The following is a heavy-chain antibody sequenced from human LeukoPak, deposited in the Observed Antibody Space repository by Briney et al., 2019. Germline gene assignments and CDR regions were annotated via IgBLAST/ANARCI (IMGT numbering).Heavy chain of an antibody. CDR3: ARGDIVVVPAAILAY. Sequence: ASVKVSCKASGYTFTGYYMHWVRQAPGQGLEWMGWINPNSGGTNYAQKFQGRVPMTRDTSISTAYMELSRLRSDDTAVYYCARGDIVVVPAAILAYWGQGTLVTVSS. J-gene: IGHJ4*02. CDR1: GYTFTGYY. V-gene: IGHV1-2*02. D-gene: IGHD2-2*01. CDR2: INPNSGGT.